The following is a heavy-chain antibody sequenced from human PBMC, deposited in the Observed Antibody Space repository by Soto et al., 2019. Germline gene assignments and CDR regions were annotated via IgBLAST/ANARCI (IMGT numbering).Heavy chain of an antibody. CDR2: ISHSDHST. J-gene: IGHJ4*02. D-gene: IGHD6-19*01. CDR3: AKRGGDSGWGDFDS. CDR1: GFPFSRCA. Sequence: EVHLLESGGGLVQPGGSLRLSCAASGFPFSRCAMNWVRQAPGKGLEWVSTISHSDHSTYYADSVKGRFTVSRDNSDNTLYLQMNSLRAEDTAIYYCAKRGGDSGWGDFDSWGQGTLVTVSS. V-gene: IGHV3-23*01.